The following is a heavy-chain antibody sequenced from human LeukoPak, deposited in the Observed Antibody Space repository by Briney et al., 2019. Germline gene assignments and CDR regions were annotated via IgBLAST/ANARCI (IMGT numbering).Heavy chain of an antibody. Sequence: GASVKVSCKASGYTFTGYYMHWVRQAPGQGLEWMGWINPNGGGTNYAQKFQGRVTMTRDTSISTAYMELSRLRSEDTAVYYCARGGYRYDILTGYYLGLAFDIWGQGTMVTVSS. CDR3: ARGGYRYDILTGYYLGLAFDI. D-gene: IGHD3-9*01. CDR2: INPNGGGT. V-gene: IGHV1-2*02. CDR1: GYTFTGYY. J-gene: IGHJ3*02.